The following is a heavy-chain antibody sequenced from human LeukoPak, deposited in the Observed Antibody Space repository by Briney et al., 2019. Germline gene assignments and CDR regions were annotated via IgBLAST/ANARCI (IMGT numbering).Heavy chain of an antibody. CDR2: IYPSGST. CDR1: GGSISSYF. V-gene: IGHV4-4*07. J-gene: IGHJ4*02. CDR3: ARGYEIVDF. D-gene: IGHD2-15*01. Sequence: PSETLSLTCTVSGGSISSYFLSWIRQPAGKGLEWIGHIYPSGSTNYNPSLKSRVTMSVDTSKNQFSLKLNSATAADTAVYYCARGYEIVDFWGQGALVTVSP.